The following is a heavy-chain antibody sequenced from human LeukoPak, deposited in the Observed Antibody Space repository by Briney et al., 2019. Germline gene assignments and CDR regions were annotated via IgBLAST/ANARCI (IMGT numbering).Heavy chain of an antibody. CDR1: GFTFSSYW. J-gene: IGHJ4*02. V-gene: IGHV3-7*03. D-gene: IGHD2-2*02. Sequence: GGSLRLSCAASGFTFSSYWMSWVRQAPGKGLEWVANIKQDGSEKYYVDSVKGRFTISRDNAKNSLYLQMNSLRAEDTALYYCARVGYCSSTSCYTPIDYWGQGTLVTVSS. CDR3: ARVGYCSSTSCYTPIDY. CDR2: IKQDGSEK.